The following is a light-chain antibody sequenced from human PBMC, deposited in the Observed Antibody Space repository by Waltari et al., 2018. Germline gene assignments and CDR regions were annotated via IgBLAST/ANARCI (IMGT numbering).Light chain of an antibody. CDR2: DAS. CDR1: QSVGRA. J-gene: IGKJ1*01. V-gene: IGKV3-20*01. Sequence: VLTQSPGTLSLSPGERATLSCRASQSVGRALAWYQQKPGQAPRLLIYDASIRATGVPDRFSGSGSGTDFSLTISRLESGDVAVYYCQHYVRIPVTFGQGTKVE. CDR3: QHYVRIPVT.